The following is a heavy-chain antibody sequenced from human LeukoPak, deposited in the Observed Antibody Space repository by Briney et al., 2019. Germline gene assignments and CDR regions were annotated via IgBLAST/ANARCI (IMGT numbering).Heavy chain of an antibody. J-gene: IGHJ3*02. CDR3: ASRGSIRRDAFDI. CDR2: ISSSSSTI. V-gene: IGHV3-48*01. Sequence: GGSLRLSCAASGFTFSSYSMNWVRQAPGKGLGWVSYISSSSSTIYYADSVKGRFTISRDNAKNSLYLQMNSLRAEDTAVYYCASRGSIRRDAFDIWGQGTMVTVSS. CDR1: GFTFSSYS. D-gene: IGHD5-12*01.